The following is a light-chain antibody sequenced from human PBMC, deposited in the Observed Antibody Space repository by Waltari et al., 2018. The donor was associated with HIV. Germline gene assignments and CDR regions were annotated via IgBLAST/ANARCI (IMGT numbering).Light chain of an antibody. J-gene: IGLJ2*01. V-gene: IGLV1-44*01. CDR1: SYNIGNNP. Sequence: QSVLTQPPSASGTPGQRVTISCSGSSYNIGNNPVEWYQQLPGTAPKLLIYSNNQRPSGVPDRISGSKSGTSASLAIGGLQSDDEADYYCASWEDSLHGPVFGGGTKLTVL. CDR2: SNN. CDR3: ASWEDSLHGPV.